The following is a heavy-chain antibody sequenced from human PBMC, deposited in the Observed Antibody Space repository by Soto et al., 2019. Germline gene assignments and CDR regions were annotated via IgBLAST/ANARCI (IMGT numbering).Heavy chain of an antibody. CDR1: VFTFSSYW. Sequence: PGGSLRLSCEASVFTFSSYWMNWVRQAPGKGLEWVAIIKKDGSEKYYVDSVKGRFTISRDNAKNSLYLQMNDLRAEDTAVYYCAGGSGWLIDYWGRGTLVTVSS. V-gene: IGHV3-7*03. CDR3: AGGSGWLIDY. CDR2: IKKDGSEK. D-gene: IGHD6-19*01. J-gene: IGHJ4*02.